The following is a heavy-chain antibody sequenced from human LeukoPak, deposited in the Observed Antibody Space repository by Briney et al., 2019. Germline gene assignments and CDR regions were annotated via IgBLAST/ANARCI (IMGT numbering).Heavy chain of an antibody. J-gene: IGHJ4*02. CDR1: GFPFSSYW. CDR2: IKQDGSKK. D-gene: IGHD1-26*01. CDR3: AKAEGAGATTWFDY. Sequence: PGGSLRLSCVASGFPFSSYWMTWVRQAPGKGLEWVANIKQDGSKKSYVDSVKGRFTISRDNSTNTLYLQIKSLRAEDSALYYCAKAEGAGATTWFDYWGQGTLVTVSS. V-gene: IGHV3-7*03.